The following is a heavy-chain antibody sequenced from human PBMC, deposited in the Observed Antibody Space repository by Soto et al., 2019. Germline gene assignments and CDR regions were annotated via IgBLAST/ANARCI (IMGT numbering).Heavy chain of an antibody. CDR1: GFTFSSYG. J-gene: IGHJ4*02. Sequence: GGSLRLSCAASGFTFSSYGMHWVRQAPGKGLEWVAVIWYDGSNKYYADSVKGRFTISRDNSKNTLYLQMNSLRAEDTAVYYCARAGKDSNYFDYWGQGTLVTVSS. D-gene: IGHD6-13*01. CDR2: IWYDGSNK. V-gene: IGHV3-33*01. CDR3: ARAGKDSNYFDY.